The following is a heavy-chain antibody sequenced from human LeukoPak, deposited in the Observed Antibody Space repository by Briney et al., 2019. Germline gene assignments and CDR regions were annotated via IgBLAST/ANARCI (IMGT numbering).Heavy chain of an antibody. CDR1: GFTFSSYA. D-gene: IGHD3-10*01. Sequence: GGSLRLSCAASGFTFSSYAMSWVRQAPGKGLEWVSAISGSGGSTYYADSVKGRFTISRDNSKNTLYLQMNSLRAEDTAVHYCAKDRSYGSGSYWFWSDAFDIWGQGTMVTVSS. V-gene: IGHV3-23*01. J-gene: IGHJ3*02. CDR2: ISGSGGST. CDR3: AKDRSYGSGSYWFWSDAFDI.